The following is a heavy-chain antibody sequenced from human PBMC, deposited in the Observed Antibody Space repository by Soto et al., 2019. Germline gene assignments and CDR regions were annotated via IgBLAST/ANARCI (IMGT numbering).Heavy chain of an antibody. CDR3: ANEIRPNDY. Sequence: EVQLLESGGGLVQPGGSLRLSCAASGLPFSSHAMSWVRQAPGKGLEWVSSISISGGNTYYADSVRGRFTISRDNSKNTLYLHMNSLTAEHTAIYYCANEIRPNDYWGQGTLVTVSS. CDR1: GLPFSSHA. J-gene: IGHJ4*02. CDR2: ISISGGNT. D-gene: IGHD4-17*01. V-gene: IGHV3-23*01.